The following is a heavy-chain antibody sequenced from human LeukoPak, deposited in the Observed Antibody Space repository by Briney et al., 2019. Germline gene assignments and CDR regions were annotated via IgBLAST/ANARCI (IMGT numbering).Heavy chain of an antibody. CDR3: ASSAEKAVAESYYFDY. CDR2: ISSSGSTI. J-gene: IGHJ4*02. CDR1: GFTFSSYE. D-gene: IGHD6-19*01. Sequence: GGSLRLPCAASGFTFSSYEMNWVRQAPGKWLEWVSYISSSGSTIYYADSVKGRFTISRDNAKNSLYLQMNSLRAEDTAVYYCASSAEKAVAESYYFDYWGQGTLVTVSS. V-gene: IGHV3-48*03.